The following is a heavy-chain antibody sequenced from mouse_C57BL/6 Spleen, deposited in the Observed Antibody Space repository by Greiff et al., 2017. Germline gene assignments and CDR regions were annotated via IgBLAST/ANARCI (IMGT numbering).Heavy chain of an antibody. V-gene: IGHV1-9*01. CDR1: GYTFTGYW. CDR3: ARGGYYGSGYFDY. Sequence: QVQLQQSGAELMKPGASVKLSCKATGYTFTGYWIEWVKQTPGHGLEWLGEILTGSGSTNYTEKVKGKATFTTDTSTNTHYMQLSSLTTEDSAIYYCARGGYYGSGYFDYWGQGTTLTVSS. CDR2: ILTGSGST. J-gene: IGHJ2*01. D-gene: IGHD1-1*01.